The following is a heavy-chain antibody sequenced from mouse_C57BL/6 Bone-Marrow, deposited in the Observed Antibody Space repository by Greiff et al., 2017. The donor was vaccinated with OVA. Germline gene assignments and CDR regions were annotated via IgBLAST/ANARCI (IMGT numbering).Heavy chain of an antibody. D-gene: IGHD3-1*01. CDR3: TNRGYAGYFDY. CDR2: IRNKANTHAT. CDR1: GFTFSDAW. J-gene: IGHJ2*01. Sequence: EVKLVESGGGLVQPGGSMKLSCAASGFTFSDAWMDWVRQSPEKGLEWVAEIRNKANTHATYYAESVKGRVTISRDDSKSSVYLQMNSLRAEDTGIYYCTNRGYAGYFDYWGQGTTLPVSS. V-gene: IGHV6-6*01.